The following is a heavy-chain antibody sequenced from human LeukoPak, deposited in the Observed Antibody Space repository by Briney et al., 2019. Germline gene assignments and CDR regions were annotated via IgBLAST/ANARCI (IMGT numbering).Heavy chain of an antibody. J-gene: IGHJ4*02. V-gene: IGHV3-48*02. CDR3: ARVKRGNSGYPDY. D-gene: IGHD3-22*01. Sequence: GGSLRLSCAASGFTFSSYSMNWVHQAPGKGLEWVSYISSSSSTIYYADSVKGRFTISRDNAKNSLYLQMNSLRDEDTAVYYCARVKRGNSGYPDYWGQGTLVTVSS. CDR2: ISSSSSTI. CDR1: GFTFSSYS.